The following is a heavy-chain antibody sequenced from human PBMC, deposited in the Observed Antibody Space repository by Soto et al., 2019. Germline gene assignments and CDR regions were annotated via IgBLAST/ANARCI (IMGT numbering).Heavy chain of an antibody. CDR2: IYDSESA. Sequence: SETLSLTCSVSGESINSGGYYWSWIRHHPGKGLEWIGYIYDSESAYYNPSLKSRVTISMDTSKNHFAMRLSSVTAADTAVYYCARASSSSSAVDYWGQGTQVT. CDR1: GESINSGGYY. V-gene: IGHV4-31*03. D-gene: IGHD6-6*01. CDR3: ARASSSSSAVDY. J-gene: IGHJ4*02.